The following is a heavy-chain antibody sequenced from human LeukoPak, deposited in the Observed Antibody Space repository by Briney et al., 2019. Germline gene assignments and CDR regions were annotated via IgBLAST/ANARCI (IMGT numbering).Heavy chain of an antibody. V-gene: IGHV4-59*08. CDR2: IYYSGST. D-gene: IGHD3-22*01. CDR1: GGSISSYY. Sequence: SETLSLTCTVSGGSISSYYWSWIRQPPGKGLEWIGYIYYSGSTNYSPSLKSRVTISVDTSKNQFSLKLSSVTAADTAVYYCARRGYSTYYYDSSGSRPEYYFDYWGQGTLVTVSS. CDR3: ARRGYSTYYYDSSGSRPEYYFDY. J-gene: IGHJ4*02.